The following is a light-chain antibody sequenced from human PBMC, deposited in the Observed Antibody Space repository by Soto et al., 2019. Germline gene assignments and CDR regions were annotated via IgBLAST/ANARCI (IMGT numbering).Light chain of an antibody. CDR3: QQYGSSPMYT. J-gene: IGKJ2*01. CDR2: GAS. CDR1: QSVSSSY. V-gene: IGKV3-20*01. Sequence: EIVLTQSPGTLSLSPGERATLSCRASQSVSSSYLAWYQQQPGQAPRLLIYGASSRATGIPDRFRGSGSGTDFTLTISRLEPEDFAVYYCQQYGSSPMYTFGQGTKLEIK.